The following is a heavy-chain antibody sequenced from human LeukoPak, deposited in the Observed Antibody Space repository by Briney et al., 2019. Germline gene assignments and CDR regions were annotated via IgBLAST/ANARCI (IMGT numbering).Heavy chain of an antibody. D-gene: IGHD2-15*01. CDR1: GGSIISSDYH. J-gene: IGHJ3*02. V-gene: IGHV4-39*01. CDR2: ISYSGNT. CDR3: ARHCCSGPAKRVFDI. Sequence: SETLSLTCTVSGGSIISSDYHWGWVRQPPGKGLEWIGTISYSGNTDCNPSLRSRVTISVDTSNNQFSLRLGSVTAADTAVYHCARHCCSGPAKRVFDIWGQGTMVTVSS.